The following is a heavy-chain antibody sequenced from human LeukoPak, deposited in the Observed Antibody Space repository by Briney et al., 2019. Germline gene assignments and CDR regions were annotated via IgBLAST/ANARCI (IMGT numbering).Heavy chain of an antibody. CDR2: INPSGGST. CDR1: GHTFTSYY. D-gene: IGHD3-3*01. J-gene: IGHJ4*02. V-gene: IGHV1-46*01. CDR3: AREGHLTIFGAGRGYYFDY. Sequence: ASVKVSCKASGHTFTSYYMHWVRQAPGQGLEWMGIINPSGGSTSYAQKFQGRVTMTRDTSTSTVYMELSSLRSEDTAVYYCAREGHLTIFGAGRGYYFDYWGQGTLVTVSS.